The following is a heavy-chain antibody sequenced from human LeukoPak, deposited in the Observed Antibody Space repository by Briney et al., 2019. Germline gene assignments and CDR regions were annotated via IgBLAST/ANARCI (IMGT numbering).Heavy chain of an antibody. J-gene: IGHJ6*02. D-gene: IGHD1-26*01. CDR1: GFTFSSYW. Sequence: GGSLRLSCAASGFTFSSYWMHWVRQAPGKGLVWVSRINSDGSSTSYADSVKGRFTISRDNAKNTLYLQMNSLRAEDTAVYYCAREVGRSWSYYYYGMDVWGQGTTVTVSS. V-gene: IGHV3-74*01. CDR3: AREVGRSWSYYYYGMDV. CDR2: INSDGSST.